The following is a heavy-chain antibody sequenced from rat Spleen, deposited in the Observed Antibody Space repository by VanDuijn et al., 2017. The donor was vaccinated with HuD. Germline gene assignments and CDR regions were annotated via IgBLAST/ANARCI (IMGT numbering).Heavy chain of an antibody. CDR2: ISTGGGNT. CDR3: TTGYYDGYYLVFDY. D-gene: IGHD1-12*03. CDR1: GFPFSNYY. Sequence: EVQLVESGRTLVQPGRSMKLSCAASGFPFSNYYMAWVRQAPTKGLEWVASISTGGGNTYYRDSVKGRFTISRDNAKSSLYLQRDSLRSEDTATYYCTTGYYDGYYLVFDYWGQGVMVTVSS. V-gene: IGHV5-25*01. J-gene: IGHJ2*01.